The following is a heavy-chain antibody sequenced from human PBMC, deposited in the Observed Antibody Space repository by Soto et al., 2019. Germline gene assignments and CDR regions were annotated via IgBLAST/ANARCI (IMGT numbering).Heavy chain of an antibody. J-gene: IGHJ4*02. CDR2: IYNNGNT. D-gene: IGHD2-15*01. CDR3: ARAVVGDATRVDY. V-gene: IGHV4-28*03. CDR1: GYSISSSHW. Sequence: QVQLQESGPGLVKPSDTLSLTCAVSGYSISSSHWWGWIRQPPGKGLEWIGYIYNNGNTHYNPSLKTRVTMSVDTSKNQFSLKLSSVTAVDTALYYCARAVVGDATRVDYWGQGTLVTVSS.